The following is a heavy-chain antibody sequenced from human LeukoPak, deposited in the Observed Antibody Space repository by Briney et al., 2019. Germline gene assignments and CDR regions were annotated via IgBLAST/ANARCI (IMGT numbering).Heavy chain of an antibody. D-gene: IGHD1-26*01. J-gene: IGHJ4*02. Sequence: SETLSLTCTVSGGSISSYYWSWIRQPAGKGLEWIGRIYTSGSTNYNPSLKSRVTMSVDTSKNQFSLKLSSVTAADTAVYYCARAPYSGSYYEAREPYYFDYWGQGTLVTVSS. CDR3: ARAPYSGSYYEAREPYYFDY. CDR1: GGSISSYY. CDR2: IYTSGST. V-gene: IGHV4-4*07.